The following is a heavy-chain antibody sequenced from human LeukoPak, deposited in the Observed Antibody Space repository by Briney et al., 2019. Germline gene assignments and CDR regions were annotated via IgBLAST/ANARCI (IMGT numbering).Heavy chain of an antibody. V-gene: IGHV1-8*01. Sequence: ASVKVSCKASGYTFTSYDINWVRQATGQGLEWMGWMNPNSGNTGYAQKFQGRVTMTRNTSISTAYMELSSLRSEDTAVYYCARDHYYDSSGYYGFYYMDVWGKGTTVTVSS. CDR1: GYTFTSYD. CDR3: ARDHYYDSSGYYGFYYMDV. CDR2: MNPNSGNT. D-gene: IGHD3-22*01. J-gene: IGHJ6*03.